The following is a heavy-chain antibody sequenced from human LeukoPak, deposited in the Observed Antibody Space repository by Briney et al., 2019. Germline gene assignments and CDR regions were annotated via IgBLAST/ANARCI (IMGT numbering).Heavy chain of an antibody. Sequence: SVKVSCKASRGTFSSYAISWVRQAPGQGLEWMGRIIPILGIANYAQKFQGRVTITADKSTSTAYMELSSLRSEDTAVYYCARGTYYDSSGYVDYWGQGTLVTVSS. CDR3: ARGTYYDSSGYVDY. D-gene: IGHD3-22*01. CDR2: IIPILGIA. CDR1: RGTFSSYA. V-gene: IGHV1-69*04. J-gene: IGHJ4*02.